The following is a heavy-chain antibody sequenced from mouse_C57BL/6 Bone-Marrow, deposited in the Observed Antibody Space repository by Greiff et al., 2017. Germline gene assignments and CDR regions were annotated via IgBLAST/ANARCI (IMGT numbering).Heavy chain of an antibody. Sequence: VQLQQPGAELVKPGASVKLSCKASGYTFTSYWMHWVKQRPGQGLEWIGMIHPNSGSTNYNEKFKSKATLTVDKSSSTAYMQLSSLTSEDSAVYYCARWDYDPAWFAYWGQGTLVTVSA. D-gene: IGHD2-4*01. CDR3: ARWDYDPAWFAY. V-gene: IGHV1-64*01. CDR2: IHPNSGST. CDR1: GYTFTSYW. J-gene: IGHJ3*01.